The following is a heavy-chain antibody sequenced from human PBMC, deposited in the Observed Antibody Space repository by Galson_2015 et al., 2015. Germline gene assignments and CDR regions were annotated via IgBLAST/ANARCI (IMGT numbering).Heavy chain of an antibody. V-gene: IGHV3-30-3*01. J-gene: IGHJ6*02. D-gene: IGHD3-10*01. Sequence: SLRLSCAASGFTFSSYAMHWVRQAPGKGLEWVAVISYDGSNKYYADSVKGRFTISRDNSKNTLYLQMNSLRAEDTAVYYCARDGELLWFGDLKGPYYGMDVWGQGTTVTVSS. CDR3: ARDGELLWFGDLKGPYYGMDV. CDR2: ISYDGSNK. CDR1: GFTFSSYA.